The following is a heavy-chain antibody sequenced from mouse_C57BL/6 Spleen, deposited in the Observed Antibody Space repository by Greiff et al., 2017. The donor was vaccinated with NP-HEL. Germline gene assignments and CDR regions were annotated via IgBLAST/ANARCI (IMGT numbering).Heavy chain of an antibody. J-gene: IGHJ3*01. D-gene: IGHD3-1*01. V-gene: IGHV1-69*01. CDR1: GYTFTSYW. CDR2: IDPSDSYT. CDR3: ARSGWDVAY. Sequence: QVQLQQPGAELVMPGASVKLSCKASGYTFTSYWMHWVKQRPGQGLEWIGEIDPSDSYTNYNQKFKGKSTLTVDKSSSTAYMQLSSLTSEDSAVYYWARSGWDVAYWGQGTLVTVSA.